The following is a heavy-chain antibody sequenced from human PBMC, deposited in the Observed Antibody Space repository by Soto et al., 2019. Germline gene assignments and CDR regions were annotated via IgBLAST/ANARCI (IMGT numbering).Heavy chain of an antibody. CDR2: ISSRSDI. J-gene: IGHJ6*02. CDR3: AREYTAWPLAYGLDV. D-gene: IGHD2-2*02. Sequence: GGFLRLSCVGSGFTFSTYSINWVRQAPGKGLEWVSSISSRSDIYYADSVKGRFTISRDNAKNSVSLQMNSLRAEDTAVYYCAREYTAWPLAYGLDVWGQGTTVTVSS. V-gene: IGHV3-21*01. CDR1: GFTFSTYS.